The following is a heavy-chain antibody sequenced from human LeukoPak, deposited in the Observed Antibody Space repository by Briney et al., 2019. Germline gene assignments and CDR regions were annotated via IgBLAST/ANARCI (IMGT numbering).Heavy chain of an antibody. J-gene: IGHJ4*02. D-gene: IGHD5-12*01. Sequence: GGSLRLSCAASGFTFSSYAMSWVRQAPGKGLEWVSAISGSGGSTYYADSVKGRFTISRDNSKNTLYPQMNSLRAEDTAVYYCARGGGYSGPVGSKWGQGTLVTVSS. V-gene: IGHV3-23*01. CDR3: ARGGGYSGPVGSK. CDR1: GFTFSSYA. CDR2: ISGSGGST.